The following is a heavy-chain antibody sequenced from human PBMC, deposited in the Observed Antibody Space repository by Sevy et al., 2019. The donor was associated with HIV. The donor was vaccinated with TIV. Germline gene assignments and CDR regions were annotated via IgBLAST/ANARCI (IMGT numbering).Heavy chain of an antibody. J-gene: IGHJ4*02. CDR3: AKGPPVLLWFGELYYFDY. CDR2: ISGSGGST. V-gene: IGHV3-23*01. CDR1: GFTFSSYA. D-gene: IGHD3-10*01. Sequence: GGSLRLSCAASGFTFSSYAMSWVRQAPGKGLEWVSAISGSGGSTYYADSVKGRFTISRDNSKNTLYLQMNSLRAEDTAVDYCAKGPPVLLWFGELYYFDYWGQGTLVTVSS.